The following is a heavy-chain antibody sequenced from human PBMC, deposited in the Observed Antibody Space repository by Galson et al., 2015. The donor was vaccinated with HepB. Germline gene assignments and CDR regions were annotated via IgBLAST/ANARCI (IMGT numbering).Heavy chain of an antibody. D-gene: IGHD3-10*01. Sequence: SLRLSCAGSGFPFSDYHMRWIRQSPGKGLEWVPYISSGGVIIYYAASVQGRFTISRDNSKNSVYLQMNSLRTENTAVYYCARGLQGVTIETTQFDYWGQGTLVTVSS. CDR1: GFPFSDYH. V-gene: IGHV3-11*01. J-gene: IGHJ4*02. CDR3: ARGLQGVTIETTQFDY. CDR2: ISSGGVII.